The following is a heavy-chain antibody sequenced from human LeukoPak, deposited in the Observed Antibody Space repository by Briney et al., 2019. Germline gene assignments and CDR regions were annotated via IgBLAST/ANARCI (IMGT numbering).Heavy chain of an antibody. CDR2: INHSGST. V-gene: IGHV4-34*01. D-gene: IGHD2-15*01. Sequence: SETLSLTCAVYGVSFSGYYWSWIRQPPGKGLEWIGEINHSGSTNYNPSPKSRVSISVDTSKNQFSLKLSSVTAADTAVDYCARVVVVPYYCYGMDVWGKGTTVTVSS. CDR3: ARVVVVPYYCYGMDV. CDR1: GVSFSGYY. J-gene: IGHJ6*04.